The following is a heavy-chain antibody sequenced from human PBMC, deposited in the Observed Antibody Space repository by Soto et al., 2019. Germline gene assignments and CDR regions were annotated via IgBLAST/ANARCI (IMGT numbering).Heavy chain of an antibody. CDR2: IYYSGST. CDR1: GGSISSYY. D-gene: IGHD2-21*01. V-gene: IGHV4-59*01. J-gene: IGHJ6*03. CDR3: ARSIWGLLDYYYYMDV. Sequence: SETLSLTCTVSGGSISSYYWSWIRQPPGKGLEWIGYIYYSGSTNYNPSLKSRVTISVDTSKNQFSLKLSSVTAADTAVYYCARSIWGLLDYYYYMDVWGKGTTVTVSS.